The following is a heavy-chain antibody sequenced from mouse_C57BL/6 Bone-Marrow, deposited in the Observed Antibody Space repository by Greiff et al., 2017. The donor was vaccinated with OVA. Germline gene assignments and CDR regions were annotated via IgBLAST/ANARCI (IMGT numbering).Heavy chain of an antibody. J-gene: IGHJ4*01. V-gene: IGHV14-4*01. Sequence: DVKLQESGAELVRPGASVKLSCTASGFNIKDDYMHWVKQRPEQGLEWIGWIDPENGDTEYASKFQGKATITAATSSNTAYLQLSSLTSEDTAVYYCTTEFITTVVGDAMDYWGQGTSVTVAS. CDR1: GFNIKDDY. D-gene: IGHD1-1*01. CDR3: TTEFITTVVGDAMDY. CDR2: IDPENGDT.